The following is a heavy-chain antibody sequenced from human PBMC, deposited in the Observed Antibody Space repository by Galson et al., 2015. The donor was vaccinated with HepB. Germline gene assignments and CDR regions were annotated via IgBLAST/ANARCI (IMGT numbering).Heavy chain of an antibody. J-gene: IGHJ5*02. V-gene: IGHV3-23*01. Sequence: SLRLSCAASGFTFSSYSLSWVRLAPGKGLEWVSTITGSGGGTYYADSVKGRFIISRDNSKNTLYLQMNSLRAEDTAVYYCAKGYYDIWKVTPGNWFDPWGQGALVTVSS. CDR1: GFTFSSYS. CDR2: ITGSGGGT. D-gene: IGHD3-3*01. CDR3: AKGYYDIWKVTPGNWFDP.